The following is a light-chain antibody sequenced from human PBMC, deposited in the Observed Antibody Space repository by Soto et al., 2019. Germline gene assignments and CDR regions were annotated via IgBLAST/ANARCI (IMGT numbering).Light chain of an antibody. CDR1: SSDVGNYDL. J-gene: IGLJ2*01. V-gene: IGLV2-23*02. CDR2: EDI. Sequence: QSALTQPASVSGSPGQSITISSTGTSSDVGNYDLVSWYQKHPGKAPKLMIYEDIKRPSGVSIRFSGSKSGNTASLTISGLQPEDEADYYCSSYAGDSSIVFGGGTKLTVL. CDR3: SSYAGDSSIV.